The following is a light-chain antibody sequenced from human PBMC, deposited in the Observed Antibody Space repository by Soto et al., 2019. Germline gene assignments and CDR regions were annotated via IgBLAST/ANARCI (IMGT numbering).Light chain of an antibody. CDR2: EVT. CDR1: SSDIGGYNY. Sequence: QSALTQPRSVSGSPGQSVTISCTGTSSDIGGYNYVSWYQQHPDKAPKVIIYEVTERPSGVPDRFSGSKSGNTASLSISGLQADDEADYYCCSYAGGYTYWVFGGGTKLTVL. V-gene: IGLV2-11*01. J-gene: IGLJ3*02. CDR3: CSYAGGYTYWV.